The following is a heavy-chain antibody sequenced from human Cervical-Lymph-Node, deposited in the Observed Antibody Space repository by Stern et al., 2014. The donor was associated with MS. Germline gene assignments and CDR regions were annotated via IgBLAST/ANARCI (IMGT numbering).Heavy chain of an antibody. V-gene: IGHV2-5*02. CDR2: IYWDDDK. J-gene: IGHJ4*02. CDR1: GFSLTTSKVG. D-gene: IGHD4-17*01. Sequence: QITLKESGPTLVKPTQTLTLTCTFSGFSLTTSKVGVGWVRQPPGKALEWLALIYWDDDKRYSPSLKSRLTITKDTYKNQVVLTMTDLDPVDTATYYCAQTTTVTLFDYWGQGTLVTVSS. CDR3: AQTTTVTLFDY.